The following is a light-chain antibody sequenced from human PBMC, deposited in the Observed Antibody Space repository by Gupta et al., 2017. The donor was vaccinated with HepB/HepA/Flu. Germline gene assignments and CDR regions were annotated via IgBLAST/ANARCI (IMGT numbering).Light chain of an antibody. V-gene: IGKV3-11*01. CDR2: DAS. J-gene: IGKJ4*01. CDR1: QSVRNY. CDR3: QQRTNWPLT. Sequence: IVLTQSPVNLLLSLGERATFSCRASQSVRNYLAWYQQKPGQAPRLLIYDASKRATGIPARFSGSGSGTDFTLTISSLEPEDFAVYYCQQRTNWPLTFGGGTKVEIK.